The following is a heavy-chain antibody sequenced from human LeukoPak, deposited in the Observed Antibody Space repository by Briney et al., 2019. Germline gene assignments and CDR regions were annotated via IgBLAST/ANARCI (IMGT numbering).Heavy chain of an antibody. Sequence: GGSLRLSCAASGFTFSNAWMSWVRQAPGKGLEWVSSISINSSDIYYADSVKGRFTISRDNAKNSLYLQMNSLRAENTAVYYCASTTRKMATGRIDYWGQGTLVTVSS. J-gene: IGHJ4*02. CDR2: ISINSSDI. V-gene: IGHV3-21*01. D-gene: IGHD5-24*01. CDR3: ASTTRKMATGRIDY. CDR1: GFTFSNAW.